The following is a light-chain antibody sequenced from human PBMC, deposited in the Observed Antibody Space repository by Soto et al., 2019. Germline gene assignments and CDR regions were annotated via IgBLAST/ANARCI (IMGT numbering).Light chain of an antibody. CDR3: CSYAGSYTWV. Sequence: QSALTQPRSVSGSPGQSVTISCTGTSSDVGSYNYVSWYQQHPGKAPKLMICDVSKRPSGVPDRFSGSKSDNTASLTISGLQAEDEADYYCCSYAGSYTWVFGGGTKLTVL. V-gene: IGLV2-11*01. CDR1: SSDVGSYNY. J-gene: IGLJ3*02. CDR2: DVS.